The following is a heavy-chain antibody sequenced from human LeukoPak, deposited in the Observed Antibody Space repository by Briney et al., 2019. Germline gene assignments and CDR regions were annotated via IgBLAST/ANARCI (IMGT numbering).Heavy chain of an antibody. CDR2: IYSGGST. CDR1: GFTVSSNY. V-gene: IGHV3-66*01. J-gene: IGHJ5*02. CDR3: ARVGLRGKGWFDP. Sequence: GGSLRLSCAASGFTVSSNYMSWVRQAPGKGLEWVSVIYSGGSTYYADSVEGRFTISRDNSKNTLYLQMNSLRAEDTAVYYCARVGLRGKGWFDPWGQGTLVTVSS. D-gene: IGHD4-23*01.